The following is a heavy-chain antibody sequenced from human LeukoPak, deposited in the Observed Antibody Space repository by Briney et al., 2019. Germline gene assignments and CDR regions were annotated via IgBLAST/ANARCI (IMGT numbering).Heavy chain of an antibody. D-gene: IGHD3-22*01. Sequence: SETLSLTCTVSGGSINSSSYYWSWIRQPPGKGLEWIGEINHSGSTNHNPSLKSRVTISVDTSKNQFSLKLSSVTAADTAVYYCASRDSSGYYFDYWGQGTLVTVSS. CDR2: INHSGST. CDR3: ASRDSSGYYFDY. CDR1: GGSINSSSYY. V-gene: IGHV4-39*07. J-gene: IGHJ4*02.